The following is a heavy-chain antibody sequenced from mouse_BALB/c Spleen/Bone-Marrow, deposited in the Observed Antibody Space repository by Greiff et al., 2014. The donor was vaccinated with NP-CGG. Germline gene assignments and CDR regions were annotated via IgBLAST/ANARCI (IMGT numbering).Heavy chain of an antibody. D-gene: IGHD2-1*01. V-gene: IGHV1S30*01. Sequence: VKLKQSGPELVKPGPSVKISCKASGYSFTGYYMHWVKLSHGKSLEWIGEINPYNGSTNYNEKFKGKATLTVDTSSSTAFMELRSLASEDSVVYYCARHVNGNIAYWGQGTLVTVSA. CDR2: INPYNGST. J-gene: IGHJ3*01. CDR3: ARHVNGNIAY. CDR1: GYSFTGYY.